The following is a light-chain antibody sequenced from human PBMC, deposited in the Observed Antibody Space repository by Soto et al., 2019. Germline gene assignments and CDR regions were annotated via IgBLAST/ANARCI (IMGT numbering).Light chain of an antibody. CDR1: QRLLHSNGYNS. Sequence: DIVMTQSPLSLPVTPGEPASISCRSSQRLLHSNGYNSLDWYLQKPGQSPQLLIYLSSTRASGVPDSFNGSGSVTDFTLKISRVEAENFGVYYFMQALQTPSTFGQVTKLEIK. V-gene: IGKV2-28*01. J-gene: IGKJ2*01. CDR2: LSS. CDR3: MQALQTPST.